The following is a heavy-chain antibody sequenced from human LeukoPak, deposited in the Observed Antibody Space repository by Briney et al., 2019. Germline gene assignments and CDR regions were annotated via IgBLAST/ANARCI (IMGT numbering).Heavy chain of an antibody. CDR2: IYHSGST. CDR1: GGSISSGGYS. D-gene: IGHD3-22*01. J-gene: IGHJ3*02. V-gene: IGHV4-31*03. Sequence: SETLFLTCTVPGGSISSGGYSWSWIRQHPGKGLERLGHIYHSGSTEFYPSLKSRVTISVDTSKNQFSLKLSSVTAADTAVYYCARALGYYDSSGIDAFDIWGQGTMVTVSS. CDR3: ARALGYYDSSGIDAFDI.